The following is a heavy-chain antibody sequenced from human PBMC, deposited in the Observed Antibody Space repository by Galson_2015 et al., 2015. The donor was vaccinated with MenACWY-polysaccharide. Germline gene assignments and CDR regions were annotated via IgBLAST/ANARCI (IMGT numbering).Heavy chain of an antibody. J-gene: IGHJ4*02. D-gene: IGHD2-21*01. CDR2: ISGSGNSA. Sequence: SLRLSCAVSGFTFRTFPMNWVRQTPGKGLEWVAGISGSGNSAFYADSVRGRFTISRDNSRNTLYLQMNSLRADDTALYYCAKSGGDGVTVFATVPTAPESWGQGTLVTVSS. V-gene: IGHV3-23*01. CDR3: AKSGGDGVTVFATVPTAPES. CDR1: GFTFRTFP.